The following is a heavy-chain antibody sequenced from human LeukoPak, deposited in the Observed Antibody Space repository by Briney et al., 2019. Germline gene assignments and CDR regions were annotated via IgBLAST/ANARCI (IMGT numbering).Heavy chain of an antibody. CDR2: THYSGST. CDR3: ARSSSWYTIDY. CDR1: GGSISNYY. J-gene: IGHJ4*02. Sequence: SETLSLTCTVSGGSISNYYWSWIRQPPGKGLEWIGYTHYSGSTNYNPSLKSRVTISEDTSKNQFSLKLTSVTAADTAVYYCARSSSWYTIDYWGQGTLVTVSS. D-gene: IGHD6-13*01. V-gene: IGHV4-59*01.